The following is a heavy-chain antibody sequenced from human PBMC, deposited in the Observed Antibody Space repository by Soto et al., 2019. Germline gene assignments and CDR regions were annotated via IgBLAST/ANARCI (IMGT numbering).Heavy chain of an antibody. CDR1: RFTLSAYT. V-gene: IGHV3-21*02. CDR3: VREYITTMKEAFDM. J-gene: IGHJ3*02. D-gene: IGHD3-22*01. Sequence: EGQLVESGGGLVKPGGSLRLSCAASRFTLSAYTMNWVRQAPGKGLEWLSSIDTRSSYMPYAGSVKGRFTISRDNPKNVLFLQMDSLRDEDTALYDGVREYITTMKEAFDMCGQGTMVTVSS. CDR2: IDTRSSYM.